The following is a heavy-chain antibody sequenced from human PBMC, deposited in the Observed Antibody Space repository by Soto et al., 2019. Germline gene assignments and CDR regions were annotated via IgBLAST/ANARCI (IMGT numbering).Heavy chain of an antibody. Sequence: GGSLRLSCAASGFTFSASGMHWVRQASGKGLEWVGRIRSKGNNYATAYAASVKGRFIISRDDSKNTAYLQMNSLETEDTAVYYCTRLNGDDTGRNYYYYGLDVWGQGTTVTISS. CDR2: IRSKGNNYAT. V-gene: IGHV3-73*01. CDR3: TRLNGDDTGRNYYYYGLDV. CDR1: GFTFSASG. J-gene: IGHJ6*02. D-gene: IGHD2-8*01.